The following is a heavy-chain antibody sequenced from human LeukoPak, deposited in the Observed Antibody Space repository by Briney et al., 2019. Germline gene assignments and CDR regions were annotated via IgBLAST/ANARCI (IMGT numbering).Heavy chain of an antibody. CDR2: INTNSGGT. CDR1: GYTFTCYY. D-gene: IGHD3-10*01. Sequence: ASVKVSCKASGYTFTCYYMHWVRHAPGQGIEWMGWINTNSGGTNYAQKFQGRVTMTRDTSISTAYMELSRLRSDDTAVYYCARSFYYGSGRALFDYWGQGTLVTVSS. J-gene: IGHJ4*02. CDR3: ARSFYYGSGRALFDY. V-gene: IGHV1-2*02.